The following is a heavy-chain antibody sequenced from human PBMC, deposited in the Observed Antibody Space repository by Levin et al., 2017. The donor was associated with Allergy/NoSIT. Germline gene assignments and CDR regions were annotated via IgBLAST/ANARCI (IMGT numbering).Heavy chain of an antibody. D-gene: IGHD5-12*01. J-gene: IGHJ4*02. CDR1: GYSFTSYW. V-gene: IGHV5-51*01. CDR3: ARPGRGSRGYDPDY. Sequence: GESLKISCKGSGYSFTSYWIGRVRQMPGRGLEWMGTVYPGDSDTRYSPSFQGQVTISADKSISTAYLQWSSLKASDTAIYYCARPGRGSRGYDPDYWGQGTLVTVSS. CDR2: VYPGDSDT.